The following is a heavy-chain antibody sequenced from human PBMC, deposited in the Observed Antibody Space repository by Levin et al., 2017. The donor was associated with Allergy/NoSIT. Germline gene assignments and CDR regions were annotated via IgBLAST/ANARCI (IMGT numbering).Heavy chain of an antibody. Sequence: GGSLRLSCAASGFTFSSYAMSWVRQAPGKGLEWVSAISGSGGSTYYADSVKGRFTISRDNSKNTLYLQMNSLRAEDTAVYYCAKEHRYCSGGSCPRAPFDIWGQGTMVTVSS. D-gene: IGHD2-15*01. J-gene: IGHJ3*02. CDR3: AKEHRYCSGGSCPRAPFDI. CDR1: GFTFSSYA. V-gene: IGHV3-23*01. CDR2: ISGSGGST.